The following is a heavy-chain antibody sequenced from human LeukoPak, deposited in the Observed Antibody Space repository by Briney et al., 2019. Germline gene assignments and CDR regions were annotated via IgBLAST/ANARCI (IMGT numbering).Heavy chain of an antibody. D-gene: IGHD5-24*01. CDR2: INPSGGST. CDR3: ARGGATTEFDY. J-gene: IGHJ4*02. Sequence: ASVKASCKASGGTFSSYAISWVRQAPGQGLEWMGIINPSGGSTSYAQKFQGRVTMTRDTSTSTVYMELSSLRSEDTAVYYCARGGATTEFDYWGQGTLVTVSS. CDR1: GGTFSSYA. V-gene: IGHV1-46*01.